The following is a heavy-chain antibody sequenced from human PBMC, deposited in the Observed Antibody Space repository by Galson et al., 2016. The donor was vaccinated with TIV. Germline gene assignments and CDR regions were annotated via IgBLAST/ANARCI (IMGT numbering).Heavy chain of an antibody. CDR1: TFAVSDNY. CDR2: ISGDGAT. CDR3: ARERRFCGNECFLRYYYGMDV. J-gene: IGHJ6*02. Sequence: LRLSCAASTFAVSDNYMSWVRLAPGRGLEWVSIISGDGATNYADSVKGRFTISRDNSKNVLYLQMRRLRVEDTALYYCARERRFCGNECFLRYYYGMDVWGQGTPVTVSS. V-gene: IGHV3-66*02. D-gene: IGHD4-23*01.